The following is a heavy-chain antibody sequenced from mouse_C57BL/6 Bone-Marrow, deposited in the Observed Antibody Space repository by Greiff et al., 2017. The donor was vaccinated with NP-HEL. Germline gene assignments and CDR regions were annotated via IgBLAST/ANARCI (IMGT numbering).Heavy chain of an antibody. CDR3: AIGLPFAY. D-gene: IGHD2-10*01. J-gene: IGHJ3*01. V-gene: IGHV1-26*01. CDR2: INPNNGGT. CDR1: GYTFTDYY. Sequence: VQLQQSGPELVKPGASVKISCKASGYTFTDYYMNWVKQSHGKSLEWIGDINPNNGGTSYNQKFKGKATLTVDKSSSTAYMELRSLTSEDSAVYYCAIGLPFAYWGQGTLVTVSA.